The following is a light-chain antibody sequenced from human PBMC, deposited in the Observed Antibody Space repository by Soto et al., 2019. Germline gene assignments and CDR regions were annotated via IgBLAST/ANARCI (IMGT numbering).Light chain of an antibody. CDR2: DAS. CDR3: QQRSNWPRRFT. V-gene: IGKV3-11*01. J-gene: IGKJ3*01. CDR1: QSVSSY. Sequence: EIVLTQSPATLSLSPGERATLSCRASQSVSSYLAWYQQKPGQAPRLLIYDASNRATGIPARFSGSGSGTDFTLTISSLEPEDFAVYSCQQRSNWPRRFTFGPGTKVDIK.